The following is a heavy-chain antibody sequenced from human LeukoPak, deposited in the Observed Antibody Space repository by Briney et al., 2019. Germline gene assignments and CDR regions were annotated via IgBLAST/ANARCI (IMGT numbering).Heavy chain of an antibody. CDR3: TTDFSGDGYNYDFDY. CDR2: IKSKTDGGTT. Sequence: PGGSLRLSCAASGFTFSNAWMSWVRQAPGKGLEWVGRIKSKTDGGTTDYAAPVKGRFTISRDDSKNTLYLQMNSLKTEDTAVYYCTTDFSGDGYNYDFDYWGQGTLVTVSS. CDR1: GFTFSNAW. J-gene: IGHJ4*02. D-gene: IGHD5-24*01. V-gene: IGHV3-15*01.